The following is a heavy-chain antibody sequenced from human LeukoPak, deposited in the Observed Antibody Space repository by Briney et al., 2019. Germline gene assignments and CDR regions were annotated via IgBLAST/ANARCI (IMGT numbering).Heavy chain of an antibody. Sequence: GGSLRLSCADSGFTFSSFAMSWVRQAPGKGLEWVSGINNRGGGTFYADSVKGRFTISRANSKNTLYLQMNSLRAEDTAVYFCAKSYGSGRSAFDYWGQGILVTVSS. D-gene: IGHD3-10*01. CDR1: GFTFSSFA. V-gene: IGHV3-23*01. CDR3: AKSYGSGRSAFDY. J-gene: IGHJ4*02. CDR2: INNRGGGT.